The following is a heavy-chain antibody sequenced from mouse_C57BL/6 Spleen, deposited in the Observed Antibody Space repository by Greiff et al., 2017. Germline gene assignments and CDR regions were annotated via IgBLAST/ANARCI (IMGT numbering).Heavy chain of an antibody. CDR2: ISGGGGNT. CDR1: GFTFSSYT. D-gene: IGHD1-1*01. CDR3: ARRASITTVVALAY. V-gene: IGHV5-9*01. Sequence: EVKLVESGGGLVKPGGSLKLSCAASGFTFSSYTMSWVRQTPEKRLEWVATISGGGGNTYYPDSVKGRFTISRGNAKNTLYLQMSSLRSEDTALYYCARRASITTVVALAYWGQGTLVTVSA. J-gene: IGHJ3*01.